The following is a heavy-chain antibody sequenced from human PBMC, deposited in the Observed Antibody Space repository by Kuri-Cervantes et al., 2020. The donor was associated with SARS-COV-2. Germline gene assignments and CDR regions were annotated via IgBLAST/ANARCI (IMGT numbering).Heavy chain of an antibody. CDR2: IYYSANT. D-gene: IGHD3-10*01. CDR3: ARHDGGYFDY. CDR1: GGSIHSSPYY. Sequence: GALRLSCTVSGGSIHSSPYYWGWIRQPPGQGLEWIGCIYYSANTYFNPSLQRRVTLSVDTSRNQFSLRLSSVTGADPAVYYCARHDGGYFDYWGQGTLVTVSS. J-gene: IGHJ4*02. V-gene: IGHV4-39*01.